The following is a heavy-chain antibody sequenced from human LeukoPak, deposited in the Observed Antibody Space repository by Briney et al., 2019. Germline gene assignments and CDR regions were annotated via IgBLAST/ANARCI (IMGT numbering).Heavy chain of an antibody. Sequence: SETLSLTCTVSGDSISSYYCSWIRQPPGKGLEWIGYIYYSGSTSYNPSLKSRVTISLDTSNNQFSLKLRSVTAADTAVYYCARVRCGGGDCYYFDYWGQGTLVTVSS. J-gene: IGHJ4*02. CDR1: GDSISSYY. CDR3: ARVRCGGGDCYYFDY. D-gene: IGHD2-21*02. CDR2: IYYSGST. V-gene: IGHV4-59*08.